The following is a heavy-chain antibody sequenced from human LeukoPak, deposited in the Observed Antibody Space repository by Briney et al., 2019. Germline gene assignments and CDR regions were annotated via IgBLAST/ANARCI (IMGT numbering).Heavy chain of an antibody. CDR1: GFTFSSYS. CDR3: ATDFEVPAAKYFDY. J-gene: IGHJ4*02. D-gene: IGHD2-2*01. Sequence: AGSLRLSCAASGFTFSSYSRNWVRQAPGKGLEGGSSISSSSSYTYYADSVKARFTISRDNAKNSLFLQMNSLRAEDTAVYYCATDFEVPAAKYFDYWGQGTLVTVSS. V-gene: IGHV3-21*01. CDR2: ISSSSSYT.